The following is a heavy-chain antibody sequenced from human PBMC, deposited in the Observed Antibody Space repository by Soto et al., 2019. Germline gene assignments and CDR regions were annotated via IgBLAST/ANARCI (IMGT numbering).Heavy chain of an antibody. V-gene: IGHV3-23*01. CDR2: ISGSGGST. Sequence: PGGSLRLSCAASGFTFSSYAMSWVRQAPGKGLEWVSAISGSGGSTYYADSVKGRFTISRDNSKNTLYLQMNSLRAEDTAVYYCAKGSCSGGSCYLSRYYYYMDVWGKGTTVTVSS. J-gene: IGHJ6*03. CDR1: GFTFSSYA. CDR3: AKGSCSGGSCYLSRYYYYMDV. D-gene: IGHD2-15*01.